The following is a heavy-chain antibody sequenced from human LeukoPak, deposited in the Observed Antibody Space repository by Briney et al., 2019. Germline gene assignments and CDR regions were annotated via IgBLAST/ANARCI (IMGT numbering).Heavy chain of an antibody. J-gene: IGHJ3*02. CDR2: ISYDGSNK. CDR1: GFTFSSYA. CDR3: ARGYSSSSFDAFDI. D-gene: IGHD6-6*01. Sequence: GGSLRLSCAASGFTFSSYAMHWVRQAPGKGLEWVAVISYDGSNKYYADSVKGRFTISRDNSKNTLYLQMNSLRAEDTAVYYCARGYSSSSFDAFDIWGQGTMVTVSS. V-gene: IGHV3-30-3*01.